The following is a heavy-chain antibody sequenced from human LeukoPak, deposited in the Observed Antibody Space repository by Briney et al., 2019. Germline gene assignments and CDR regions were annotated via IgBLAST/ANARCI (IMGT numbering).Heavy chain of an antibody. CDR2: ISGSGGST. J-gene: IGHJ4*02. D-gene: IGHD6-19*01. Sequence: GGSLRLSCAASGFTFSSYTMSWVRQAPGKGLDWVSAISGSGGSTYYADSVKGRFTISRDNSKNTLYLQMNSLRAEDTAVYYCAKDAPIAVAGFSTFDYWGQGTLVTVSS. CDR3: AKDAPIAVAGFSTFDY. CDR1: GFTFSSYT. V-gene: IGHV3-23*01.